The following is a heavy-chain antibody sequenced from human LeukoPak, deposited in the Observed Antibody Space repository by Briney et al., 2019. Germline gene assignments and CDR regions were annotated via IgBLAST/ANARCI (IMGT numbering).Heavy chain of an antibody. CDR3: TTDPPPYYRDY. J-gene: IGHJ4*02. Sequence: PGGSLRLSCAASGFTFSNAWMSWVRQAPGKGPEWVGRIKSKTDGGTTDYAAPVKGRLTISRDDSKNTLYLQMNSLKTEDTAVYYCTTDPPPYYRDYWGQGTLVTVSS. CDR2: IKSKTDGGTT. D-gene: IGHD3-10*01. CDR1: GFTFSNAW. V-gene: IGHV3-15*01.